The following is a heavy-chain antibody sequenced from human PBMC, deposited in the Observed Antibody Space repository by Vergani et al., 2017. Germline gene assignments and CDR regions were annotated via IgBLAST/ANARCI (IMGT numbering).Heavy chain of an antibody. V-gene: IGHV3-21*02. J-gene: IGHJ6*02. CDR3: ARTGEWMRSNNGPPDYVFALDV. CDR2: ISSSGAYI. CDR1: GISFSNYT. Sequence: EAQLVESGGGAVKPGGSLRLSCTASGISFSNYTINWVRQAPGKGLEWVASISSSGAYIDYVDSIKGRFTISRDNAKRSVFLQMNSLRAEDTAVYYCARTGEWMRSNNGPPDYVFALDVWGQGTTVIVSS. D-gene: IGHD3-10*01.